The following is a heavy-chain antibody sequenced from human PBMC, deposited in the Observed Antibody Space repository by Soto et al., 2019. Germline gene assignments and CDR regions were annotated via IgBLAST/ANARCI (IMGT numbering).Heavy chain of an antibody. CDR2: IYYSGST. V-gene: IGHV4-59*01. D-gene: IGHD6-6*01. J-gene: IGHJ5*02. Sequence: SETLSLTCTVSGGSISSYYWSWIRPPPGKGLEWIGYIYYSGSTNYNPSLKSRITISVDTSKNQFSLKLSSVTAADTAVYYCARDRLRGFDPWGQGTLVTVSS. CDR3: ARDRLRGFDP. CDR1: GGSISSYY.